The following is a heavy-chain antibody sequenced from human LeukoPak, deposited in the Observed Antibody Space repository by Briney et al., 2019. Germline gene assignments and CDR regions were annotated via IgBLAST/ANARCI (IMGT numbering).Heavy chain of an antibody. CDR2: IYSGGTT. Sequence: GSLSLSCAPSVFTVSTNYLSCVRQAPGPGLEWVSVIYSGGTTHYADSVKGRFTISRDNSKNTLYLQMNSLRVEDTAVYYCARTYYYDSSGPDWGQGTLVTVSS. CDR1: VFTVSTNY. J-gene: IGHJ4*02. CDR3: ARTYYYDSSGPD. V-gene: IGHV3-66*01. D-gene: IGHD3-22*01.